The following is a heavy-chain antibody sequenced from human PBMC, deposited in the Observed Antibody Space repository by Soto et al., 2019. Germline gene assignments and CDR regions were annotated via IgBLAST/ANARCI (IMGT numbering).Heavy chain of an antibody. CDR2: IYHSGST. CDR1: GGSIISSNC. Sequence: PSQMLSLTCAASGGSIISSNCWSWVSQTPGKGLEWIGEIYHSGSTNYNPSLKSRVTISVDKSKNQFSLKLSSVTAADTAVYYCARGLPDDLGNLFDPWGQGTLVTVSS. J-gene: IGHJ5*02. CDR3: ARGLPDDLGNLFDP. V-gene: IGHV4-4*02. D-gene: IGHD3-16*01.